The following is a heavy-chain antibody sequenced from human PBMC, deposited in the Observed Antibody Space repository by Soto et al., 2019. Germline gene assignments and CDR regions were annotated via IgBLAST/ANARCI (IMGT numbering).Heavy chain of an antibody. CDR2: IYYSGST. J-gene: IGHJ5*02. CDR1: GGSISSYY. Sequence: SETLSLTCTVSGGSISSYYWSWIRQPPGKGLEWIGYIYYSGSTNYNPSLKSRVTISVDTSKNQFSLKLSSVTAADTAVYYCARQNFDYAPNRFAPRARGTPVPVSS. CDR3: ARQNFDYAPNRFAP. D-gene: IGHD3-9*01. V-gene: IGHV4-59*08.